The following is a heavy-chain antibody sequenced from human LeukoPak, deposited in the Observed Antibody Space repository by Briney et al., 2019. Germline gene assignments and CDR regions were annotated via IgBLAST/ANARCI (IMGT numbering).Heavy chain of an antibody. D-gene: IGHD2-2*01. V-gene: IGHV3-9*01. J-gene: IGHJ4*02. CDR2: ISWNSGSI. CDR3: AKDIGTALVVVPAALDY. Sequence: AGGSLRLSCAASGFTFDDYAMHWVRQAPGKGLEWVSGISWNSGSIGYADSVKGRFTISRDNAKNSLYLQMNSPRAEDTALYYCAKDIGTALVVVPAALDYWGQGTLVTVSS. CDR1: GFTFDDYA.